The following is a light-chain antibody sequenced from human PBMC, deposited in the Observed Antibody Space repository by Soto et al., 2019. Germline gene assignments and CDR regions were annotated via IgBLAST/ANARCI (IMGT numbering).Light chain of an antibody. CDR2: TAS. Sequence: SLLSAFLGDIVTRTSLASQGISSYLAWYQQKPGKAPKLLISTASTLQSGVPSRFSGSGSGTDFTLTISRLQPEDFATYYCQQSDRSPWTFGQGTKVDIK. CDR3: QQSDRSPWT. CDR1: QGISSY. J-gene: IGKJ1*01. V-gene: IGKV1-9*01.